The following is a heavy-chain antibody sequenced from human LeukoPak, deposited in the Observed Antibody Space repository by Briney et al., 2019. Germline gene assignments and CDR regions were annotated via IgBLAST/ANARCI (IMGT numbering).Heavy chain of an antibody. CDR2: INSDGSST. CDR3: ARDPSGSYYRSEYYFDY. CDR1: GFTFSSYW. D-gene: IGHD1-26*01. V-gene: IGHV3-74*01. Sequence: GGSLRLSCAASGFTFSSYWMHWVRQAPGKGLVWVSRINSDGSSTSYADFVKGRFTISRDNAKNTLYLQMNSLRAEDTAVYYCARDPSGSYYRSEYYFDYWGQGTLVTVSS. J-gene: IGHJ4*02.